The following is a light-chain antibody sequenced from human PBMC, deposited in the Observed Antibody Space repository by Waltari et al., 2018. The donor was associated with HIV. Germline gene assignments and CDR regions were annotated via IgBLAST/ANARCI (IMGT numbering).Light chain of an antibody. J-gene: IGLJ2*01. Sequence: SDLTQPASVSGFHGQSITIYCTGGDREFGLYNFLASYPQQPCDVPKLLLYEVDTRASGSPGRFSGAQSGNMASLTITGLQIEDEGLYYCASYTADATVLFGGGTTVTVL. CDR3: ASYTADATVL. V-gene: IGLV2-14*01. CDR1: DREFGLYNF. CDR2: EVD.